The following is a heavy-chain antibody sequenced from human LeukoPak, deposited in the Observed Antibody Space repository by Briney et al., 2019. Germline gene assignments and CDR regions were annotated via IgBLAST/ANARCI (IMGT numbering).Heavy chain of an antibody. Sequence: PSETLSLTCTVSGRPISISYWRSVRQPPGKGLEWIGYIYYSGITNYNPSLKSRVTISLDTSKNQFSLKLNSVAAAGTAVYCYARASGAFDYWGQGALVTVSS. CDR3: ARASGAFDY. CDR2: IYYSGIT. CDR1: GRPISISY. J-gene: IGHJ4*02. V-gene: IGHV4-59*01.